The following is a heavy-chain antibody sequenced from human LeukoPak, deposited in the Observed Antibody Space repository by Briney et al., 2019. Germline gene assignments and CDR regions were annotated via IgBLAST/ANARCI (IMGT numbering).Heavy chain of an antibody. CDR1: GFTFSSYG. V-gene: IGHV3-30*03. CDR2: ISYDGSNK. Sequence: GGSLRLSCAASGFTFSSYGMPWVRQAPGKGLEWVAVISYDGSNKYYADSVKGRFTISRDNSKNTLYLQMNSLRAEDTAVYYCASRPVTYYYYYGMDVWGQGTTVTVSS. D-gene: IGHD4-17*01. CDR3: ASRPVTYYYYYGMDV. J-gene: IGHJ6*02.